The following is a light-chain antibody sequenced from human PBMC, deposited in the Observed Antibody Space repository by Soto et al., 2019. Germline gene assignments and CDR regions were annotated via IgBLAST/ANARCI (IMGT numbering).Light chain of an antibody. CDR1: QSVSNN. J-gene: IGKJ1*01. CDR3: QQYTNWPPET. V-gene: IGKV3-15*01. CDR2: RAS. Sequence: ILVTQSPATVSVCTGEGATLPWRASQSVSNNLAWYQQRPGQAPTLLIYRASERAAGVPDRFSGSGSGTEFTLTISSLQSEDLAFYDCQQYTNWPPETFGQGTKVDI.